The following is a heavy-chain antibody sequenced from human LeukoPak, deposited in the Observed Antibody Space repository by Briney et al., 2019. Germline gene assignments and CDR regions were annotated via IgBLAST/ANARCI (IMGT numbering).Heavy chain of an antibody. CDR2: IYYSGST. CDR3: ARQGDGSGWAPYYFDY. V-gene: IGHV4-59*08. J-gene: IGHJ4*02. Sequence: KPSETLSLTCAVYGGSFSGYYWSWIRQPPGKGLEWIGYIYYSGSTNYNPSLKSRVTISVDTSKNQFSLKLSSVTAADTAVYYCARQGDGSGWAPYYFDYWGQGTLVTVSS. D-gene: IGHD6-19*01. CDR1: GGSFSGYY.